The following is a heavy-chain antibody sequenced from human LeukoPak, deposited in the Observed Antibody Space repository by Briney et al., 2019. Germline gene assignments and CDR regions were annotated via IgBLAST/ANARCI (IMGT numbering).Heavy chain of an antibody. CDR2: ISSSGSTI. V-gene: IGHV3-48*03. CDR1: GLTFSSYE. J-gene: IGHJ4*02. CDR3: ARDYGDYLY. D-gene: IGHD4-17*01. Sequence: AGGPLRFSCAASGLTFSSYEMNWVRQPPGKGLEWVSYISSSGSTIYYADSVKGRFTISRDNAKNSLYLQMNSLRAEDTAVYYCARDYGDYLYWGQGTLVTVSS.